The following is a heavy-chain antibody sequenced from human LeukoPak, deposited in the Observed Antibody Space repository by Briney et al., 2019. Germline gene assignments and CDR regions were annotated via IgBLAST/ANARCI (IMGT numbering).Heavy chain of an antibody. CDR2: TYYSGST. V-gene: IGHV4-59*08. CDR3: ARHGARYSSSWYGDWFDP. CDR1: GGSISSYF. J-gene: IGHJ5*02. Sequence: SETLSLTCTVSGGSISSYFWSWIRQPPGKGLEWIGYTYYSGSTNYNPSLKSRVTISVDTSKKQFSLKLSSVTAADTAVYYCARHGARYSSSWYGDWFDPWGQGTLVTVSS. D-gene: IGHD6-13*01.